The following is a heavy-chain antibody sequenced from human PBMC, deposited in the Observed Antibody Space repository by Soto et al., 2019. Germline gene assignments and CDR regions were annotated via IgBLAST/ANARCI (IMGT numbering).Heavy chain of an antibody. Sequence: ASVKVSCKASGYTFTSYYMHWVRQAPGQGLEWMGIINPSGGSTSYAQKFQGRVAMTRGTSTSTVYMELSSLRSEDTAVYYCARIRLTNDTDYWGQGTLVTVSS. J-gene: IGHJ4*02. CDR2: INPSGGST. CDR1: GYTFTSYY. CDR3: ARIRLTNDTDY. D-gene: IGHD3-3*01. V-gene: IGHV1-46*01.